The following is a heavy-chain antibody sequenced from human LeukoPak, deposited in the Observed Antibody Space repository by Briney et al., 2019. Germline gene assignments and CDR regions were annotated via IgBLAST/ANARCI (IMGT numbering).Heavy chain of an antibody. CDR2: IYTSGST. D-gene: IGHD2-2*02. Sequence: SQTLSLTCTVSGGSISSGSYYWSWIRQPAGKGLEWIGRIYTSGSTNYNPSLKSRVTISVDTSKNQFSLKLSSVTAADTAVYYCARAPYCSSTSCYMNAFDIWGQGTMVTVSS. CDR1: GGSISSGSYY. V-gene: IGHV4-61*02. J-gene: IGHJ3*02. CDR3: ARAPYCSSTSCYMNAFDI.